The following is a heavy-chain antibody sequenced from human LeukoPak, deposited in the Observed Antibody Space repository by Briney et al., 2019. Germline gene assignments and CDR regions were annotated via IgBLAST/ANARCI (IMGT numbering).Heavy chain of an antibody. J-gene: IGHJ3*02. D-gene: IGHD3-22*01. V-gene: IGHV4-31*03. Sequence: SQTLSLTCTVSGGSISSGGDYWSWIRQHPGKGLEWIGYIYHSGSAYSTPSLKSRVTISVDTSKNQFSLKLRSVTAADTAVYYCARSTYYYDSSSSYDAFDIWGQGTMVTVSS. CDR2: IYHSGSA. CDR3: ARSTYYYDSSSSYDAFDI. CDR1: GGSISSGGDY.